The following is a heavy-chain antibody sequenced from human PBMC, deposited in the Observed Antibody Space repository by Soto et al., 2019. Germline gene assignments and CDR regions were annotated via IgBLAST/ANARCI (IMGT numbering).Heavy chain of an antibody. CDR1: GGSISSYY. CDR3: ARAVPCSGGSCYSYYYYYYMDV. D-gene: IGHD2-15*01. V-gene: IGHV4-59*01. CDR2: IYYSGST. Sequence: PSETLSLTCTVSGGSISSYYWSWIRQPPGKGLEWIGYIYYSGSTNYNPSLKSRVTISVDTSKNQFSLKLSSVTAADTAVYYCARAVPCSGGSCYSYYYYYYMDVWGKGTTVTVSS. J-gene: IGHJ6*03.